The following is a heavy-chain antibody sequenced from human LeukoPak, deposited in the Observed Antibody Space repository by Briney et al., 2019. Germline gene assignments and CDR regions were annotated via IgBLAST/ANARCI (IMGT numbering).Heavy chain of an antibody. CDR3: ARDPGVDTAMVTERGDY. CDR2: IIPILGIA. J-gene: IGHJ4*02. CDR1: GGTFSSYA. Sequence: GASVKVSCKASGGTFSSYAISWVRQAPGQGLEWMGRIIPILGIANYAQKFQGRVTITADKSTSTAYMELSSLRSEDTAVYYCARDPGVDTAMVTERGDYWGRGTLVTVSS. V-gene: IGHV1-69*04. D-gene: IGHD5-18*01.